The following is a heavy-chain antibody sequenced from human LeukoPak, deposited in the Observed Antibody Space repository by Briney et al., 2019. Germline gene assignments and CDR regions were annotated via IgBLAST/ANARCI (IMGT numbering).Heavy chain of an antibody. CDR3: AKEIESYYYDSSGYYPTHYYYYYGMDV. D-gene: IGHD3-22*01. CDR1: GFPFSNYA. Sequence: GGSLRLSCAASGFPFSNYAVYWVRQAPGKGLEYVSAINSNGGTTYYANSVKGRFTISRNNSKNTLYLQMNSLRAEDTAVYYCAKEIESYYYDSSGYYPTHYYYYYGMDVWGQGTTVTVSS. V-gene: IGHV3-64*01. CDR2: INSNGGTT. J-gene: IGHJ6*02.